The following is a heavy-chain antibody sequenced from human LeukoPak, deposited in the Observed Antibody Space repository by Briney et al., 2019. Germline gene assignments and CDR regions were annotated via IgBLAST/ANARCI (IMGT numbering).Heavy chain of an antibody. CDR2: VSGSGGST. V-gene: IGHV3-23*01. Sequence: GGSLRLSCAASGFTFSSYAMSWVRQPPGKGMEWVSAVSGSGGSTYYADSVKGRFTISRDNSKDTLYMQMNSLRAEDTAVYYWAKGVYCSSTSCYDLYGMDVWGQGTTVTVSS. D-gene: IGHD2-2*01. J-gene: IGHJ6*02. CDR3: AKGVYCSSTSCYDLYGMDV. CDR1: GFTFSSYA.